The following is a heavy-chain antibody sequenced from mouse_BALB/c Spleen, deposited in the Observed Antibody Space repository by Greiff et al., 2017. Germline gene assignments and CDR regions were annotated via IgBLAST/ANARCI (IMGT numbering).Heavy chain of an antibody. J-gene: IGHJ4*01. V-gene: IGHV5-9-4*01. CDR2: ISSGGSYT. CDR3: ARGYGNYERGAMDY. CDR1: GFTFSSYA. D-gene: IGHD2-1*01. Sequence: EVQRVESGGGLVKPGGSLKLSCAASGFTFSSYAMSWVRQSPEKRLEWVAEISSGGSYTYYPDTVTGRFTISRDNAKNTLYLEMSSLRSEDTAMYYCARGYGNYERGAMDYWGQGTSVTVSS.